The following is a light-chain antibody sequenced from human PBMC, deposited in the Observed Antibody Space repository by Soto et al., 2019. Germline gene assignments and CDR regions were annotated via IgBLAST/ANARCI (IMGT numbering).Light chain of an antibody. Sequence: QSALTQPRSVSRSPGQSVTISCTGTNSYIGNYNYVSWYQQHPGKAPKVMIYDVSKRPSGVPDRFSGSKSGNTASLTISGLQDEDEADYYCCSYPGSHTWVFGGGTKLTVL. J-gene: IGLJ3*02. V-gene: IGLV2-11*01. CDR3: CSYPGSHTWV. CDR2: DVS. CDR1: NSYIGNYNY.